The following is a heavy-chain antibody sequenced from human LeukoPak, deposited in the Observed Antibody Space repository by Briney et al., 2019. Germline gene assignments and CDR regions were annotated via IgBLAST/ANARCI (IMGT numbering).Heavy chain of an antibody. Sequence: SETLSLTCTVSGGSISSYYWSWIRQPPVKGLEWIGYIYYSGSTNYNPSLKSRVTISVDTSKNQFSLKLSSVTAADTAVYYCASVTMVRGVIMAVDYWGQGTLVTVSS. V-gene: IGHV4-59*08. J-gene: IGHJ4*02. CDR3: ASVTMVRGVIMAVDY. CDR1: GGSISSYY. CDR2: IYYSGST. D-gene: IGHD3-10*01.